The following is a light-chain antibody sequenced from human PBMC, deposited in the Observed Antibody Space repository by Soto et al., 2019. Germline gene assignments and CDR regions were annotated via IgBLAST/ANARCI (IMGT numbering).Light chain of an antibody. V-gene: IGKV3-20*01. CDR1: QSVTTNY. Sequence: EIVLTQSPGTLSLSPGERATLSCRASQSVTTNYLAWYQHKPGQAPSLLIYGASSRATGIPDRFSGSGSGTDFTLTISRLEPEDFAVYYCQQYGGSPLFSFGPGTKVDIK. CDR2: GAS. CDR3: QQYGGSPLFS. J-gene: IGKJ3*01.